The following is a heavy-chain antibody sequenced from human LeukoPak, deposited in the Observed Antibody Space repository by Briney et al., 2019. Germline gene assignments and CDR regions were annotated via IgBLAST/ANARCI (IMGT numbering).Heavy chain of an antibody. J-gene: IGHJ5*02. CDR2: IYYSGST. Sequence: SETLSLTCTVSGGSISSSSYYWGWIRQPPGKGLEWIGSIYYSGSTYYNPSLKSRVTISVDTSKNQFSLKLSSVTAADTAVYYCAKTPYYDFWSGEKNRFHPWGQGTLVTVSS. CDR1: GGSISSSSYY. CDR3: AKTPYYDFWSGEKNRFHP. V-gene: IGHV4-39*01. D-gene: IGHD3-3*01.